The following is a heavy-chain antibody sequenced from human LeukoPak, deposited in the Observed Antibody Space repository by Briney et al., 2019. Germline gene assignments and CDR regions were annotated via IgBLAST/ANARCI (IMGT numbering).Heavy chain of an antibody. Sequence: PGGSLRLSCAASGFTFSSYAMSWVRQAPGKGLEWVSAISGSGGSTYYADSVKGRFTISRDNSKNTLYLQMNNLRAEDTAVYYCAKSRADIVVVPAADFDYWGQGTLVTVSS. J-gene: IGHJ4*02. CDR3: AKSRADIVVVPAADFDY. CDR2: ISGSGGST. CDR1: GFTFSSYA. D-gene: IGHD2-2*01. V-gene: IGHV3-23*01.